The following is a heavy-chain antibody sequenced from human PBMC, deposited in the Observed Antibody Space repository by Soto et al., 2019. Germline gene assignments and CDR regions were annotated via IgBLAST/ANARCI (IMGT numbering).Heavy chain of an antibody. D-gene: IGHD2-2*01. CDR2: TCYRSKWYN. CDR1: GDNVFSNAIA. J-gene: IGHJ4*02. V-gene: IGHV6-1*01. Sequence: PSQTLSLTCDISGDNVFSNAIAWNWIRQSPSRGLEWLGRTCYRSKWYNEYAVSVKSRLIVNLDTSTNLFSLQLNSVTSEDTAVYFCARVRTEYAGLDYWGQGTLVTVSS. CDR3: ARVRTEYAGLDY.